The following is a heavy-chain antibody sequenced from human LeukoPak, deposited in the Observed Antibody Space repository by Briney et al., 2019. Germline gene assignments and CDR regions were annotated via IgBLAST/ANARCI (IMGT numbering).Heavy chain of an antibody. CDR3: ARDDGYSDYYYMDV. CDR1: GFTFSSYG. CDR2: ISGSGGST. D-gene: IGHD5-24*01. V-gene: IGHV3-23*01. Sequence: GGSLRLSCAASGFTFSSYGMSWVRQAPGKGLEWVSAISGSGGSTYYADSVKGRFTISRDNAKNSLYLQMNSLRAEDTAVYYCARDDGYSDYYYMDVWGKGTTVTVSS. J-gene: IGHJ6*03.